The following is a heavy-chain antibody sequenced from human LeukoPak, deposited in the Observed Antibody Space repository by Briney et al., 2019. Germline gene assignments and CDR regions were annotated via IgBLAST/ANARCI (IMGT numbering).Heavy chain of an antibody. CDR1: GFTFSSYW. CDR3: ASGGSSGYYYFDY. V-gene: IGHV3-7*01. CDR2: VKQDGSEK. D-gene: IGHD3-22*01. J-gene: IGHJ4*02. Sequence: PGGSLRLSCAASGFTFSSYWMSWVRQAPGKGLEWVANVKQDGSEKYYVDSVKGRFTISRDNAKNSVFLQMSSLRAEDTAVYYCASGGSSGYYYFDYWGQGTLVTVSS.